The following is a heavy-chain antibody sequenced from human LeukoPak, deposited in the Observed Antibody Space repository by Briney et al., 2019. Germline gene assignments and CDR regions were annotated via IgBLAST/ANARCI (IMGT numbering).Heavy chain of an antibody. Sequence: PGGSLRLSCAASGFTFSNYGMHWVRQSPGKGLEWVAVISYDGSKTYYADSVKGRFTISRDNSKNTLYLQMNSLRAEDTAVYYCAKDSAVAGTFDYWGQGTLVTVSS. CDR1: GFTFSNYG. D-gene: IGHD6-19*01. J-gene: IGHJ4*02. CDR2: ISYDGSKT. CDR3: AKDSAVAGTFDY. V-gene: IGHV3-30*18.